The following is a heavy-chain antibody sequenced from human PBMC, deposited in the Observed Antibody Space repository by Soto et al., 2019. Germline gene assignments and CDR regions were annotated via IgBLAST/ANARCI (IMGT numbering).Heavy chain of an antibody. Sequence: SGGTFSSYAISWVRQAPGQGLEWMGGIIPIFGTANYAQKFQGRVTITADESTSTAYMELSSLRSEDTAVYYCARDSDFPIWFDPWGQGTLVTVSS. D-gene: IGHD3-3*01. CDR1: GGTFSSYA. CDR3: ARDSDFPIWFDP. J-gene: IGHJ5*02. CDR2: IIPIFGTA. V-gene: IGHV1-69*01.